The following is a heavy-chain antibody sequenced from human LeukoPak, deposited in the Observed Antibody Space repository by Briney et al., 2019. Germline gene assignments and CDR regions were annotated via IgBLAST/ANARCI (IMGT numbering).Heavy chain of an antibody. Sequence: SETLSLTCTVSGGSISRYYWSWIRQPPGKGLEWIVWIGCIHNCGSTSYNPSLESRVTISVDTSKNPLSLQLTSVTAADTAVYYCARRASSSSWFYGMDVWGQGTTVTVSS. J-gene: IGHJ6*02. V-gene: IGHV4-59*08. CDR2: IHNCGST. D-gene: IGHD6-13*01. CDR3: ARRASSSSWFYGMDV. CDR1: GGSISRYY.